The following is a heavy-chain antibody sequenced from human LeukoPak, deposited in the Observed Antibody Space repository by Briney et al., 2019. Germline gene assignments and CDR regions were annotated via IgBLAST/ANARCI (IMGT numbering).Heavy chain of an antibody. D-gene: IGHD6-19*01. V-gene: IGHV3-23*01. CDR3: ARRLRHCSEGTCYFDY. CDR1: GFSFTTYG. Sequence: PGGSLGLSCAASGFSFTTYGMSWVRQAPGQGLQWVSALNCAGDNTYYADSVKGRFTISRDNSKNTLYLQMHSLRAEDTAIYICARRLRHCSEGTCYFDYWGLGALVTVSP. CDR2: LNCAGDNT. J-gene: IGHJ4*02.